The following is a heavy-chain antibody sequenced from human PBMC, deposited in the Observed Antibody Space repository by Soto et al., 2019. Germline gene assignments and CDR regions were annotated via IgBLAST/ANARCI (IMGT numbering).Heavy chain of an antibody. CDR2: IRSKTNNYAT. J-gene: IGHJ6*01. CDR1: GLTFSDSA. V-gene: IGHV3-73*01. Sequence: GGSLRLSCAASGLTFSDSAIHWVRQASGKGLEWVGRIRSKTNNYATTYAASVKGRFTISRDDSKNTAYLQMNSLKTDDTSVYYCSSLLSVLRWSSTNGIDV. CDR3: SSLLSVLRWSSTNGIDV. D-gene: IGHD2-8*02.